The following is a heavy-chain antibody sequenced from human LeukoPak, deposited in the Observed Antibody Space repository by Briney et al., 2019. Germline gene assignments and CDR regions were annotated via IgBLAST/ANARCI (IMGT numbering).Heavy chain of an antibody. CDR3: AKWGYISGYYYDF. CDR1: GFSFSSHW. CDR2: IRPDGSAQ. J-gene: IGHJ4*02. D-gene: IGHD6-19*01. V-gene: IGHV3-7*03. Sequence: GGSLRLSCAASGFSFSSHWMSWVRRAPGKGLEGVAHIRPDGSAQYYVDSVKGRFTISRDNAKNSLFLHMNSLRAEDTALYYCAKWGYISGYYYDFWGQGTLVTVSS.